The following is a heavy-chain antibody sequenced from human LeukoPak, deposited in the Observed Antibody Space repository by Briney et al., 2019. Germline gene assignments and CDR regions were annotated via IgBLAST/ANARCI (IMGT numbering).Heavy chain of an antibody. J-gene: IGHJ4*02. Sequence: GGSLRLSCAASGFTFSNAWMSWVRQAPGKGPEWVGRIKSKTDGGTTDYAARVKGRFTISRDDSKNTLYLQMNSLKTEDTAAYYCTTEPGFGFDYWGQGTLVTVSS. CDR1: GFTFSNAW. CDR3: TTEPGFGFDY. CDR2: IKSKTDGGTT. D-gene: IGHD3-10*01. V-gene: IGHV3-15*01.